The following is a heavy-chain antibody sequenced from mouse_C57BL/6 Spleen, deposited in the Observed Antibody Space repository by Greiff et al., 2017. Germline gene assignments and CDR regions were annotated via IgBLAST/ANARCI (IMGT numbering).Heavy chain of an antibody. J-gene: IGHJ2*01. Sequence: QVHVKQPGAELVKPGASVKLSCKASGYTFTSYWMQWVKQRPGQGLEWIGEIDPSDSYTNYNQKFKGKATLTVDTSSSTAYMQLSSLTSEDSAVYYCTNWDYWGQGTTLTVSS. CDR1: GYTFTSYW. CDR3: TNWDY. V-gene: IGHV1-50*01. D-gene: IGHD4-1*02. CDR2: IDPSDSYT.